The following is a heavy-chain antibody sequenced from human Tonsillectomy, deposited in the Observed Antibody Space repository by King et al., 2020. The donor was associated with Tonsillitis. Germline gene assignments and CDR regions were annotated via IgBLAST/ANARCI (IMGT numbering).Heavy chain of an antibody. CDR2: ISSCGTTT. Sequence: VQLVESGGGLVPPGGSVRLSCSASGLTLSTYFMVWVRQAPGKGLEFFSAISSCGTTTYYVDSVKGRFTISRDNSKNMLYLQMSSLTSDDTAMYYCVKGNYYGSGKYYFDYWGQGTLVTVSS. J-gene: IGHJ4*02. CDR1: GLTLSTYF. V-gene: IGHV3-64D*06. D-gene: IGHD3-10*01. CDR3: VKGNYYGSGKYYFDY.